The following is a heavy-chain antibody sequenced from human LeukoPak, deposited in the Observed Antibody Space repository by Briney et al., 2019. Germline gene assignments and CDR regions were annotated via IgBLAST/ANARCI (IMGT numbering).Heavy chain of an antibody. Sequence: SETLSLTCAVYGGSFSGYYWSWIRQPPGKGLEWIGEINHSGSTNYNPSLKSRVTISVDTSKNQFSLKLSSVTAADTAVYYCARVEVALSQESWGQGTLVTVSS. D-gene: IGHD3-10*01. CDR3: ARVEVALSQES. V-gene: IGHV4-34*01. CDR1: GGSFSGYY. J-gene: IGHJ5*02. CDR2: INHSGST.